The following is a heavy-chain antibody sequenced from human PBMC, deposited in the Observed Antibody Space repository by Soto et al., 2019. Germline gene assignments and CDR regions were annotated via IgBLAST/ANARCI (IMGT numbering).Heavy chain of an antibody. J-gene: IGHJ3*02. V-gene: IGHV3-15*01. CDR3: TTARGVGGYSSFADAFDI. D-gene: IGHD6-13*01. CDR1: GFTFSNAW. CDR2: IKSKTDGGTT. Sequence: EVQLVESGGGLVKPGGSLRLSCAASGFTFSNAWMSWVRQAPGKGLEWVGRIKSKTDGGTTDYAAPVKGRFTISRDDSKNTLYLQMNSLKTEDTAVYYCTTARGVGGYSSFADAFDIWGQGTMVTVSS.